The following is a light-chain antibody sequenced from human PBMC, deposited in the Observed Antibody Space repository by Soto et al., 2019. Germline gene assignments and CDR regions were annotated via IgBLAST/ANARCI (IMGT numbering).Light chain of an antibody. CDR2: AAS. Sequence: QLTQSPSSLSASVGDRVTITCRASQGISSYLAWYQQKPGKAPKLLIYAASTLQSGVPSRFGGSGSGTDFTLTISSLQPEDFATYYCQQLNSFPLTFGGGTKVEIK. V-gene: IGKV1-9*01. CDR3: QQLNSFPLT. J-gene: IGKJ4*01. CDR1: QGISSY.